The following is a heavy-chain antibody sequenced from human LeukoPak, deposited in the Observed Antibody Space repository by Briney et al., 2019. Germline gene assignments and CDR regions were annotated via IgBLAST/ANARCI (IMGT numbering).Heavy chain of an antibody. J-gene: IGHJ4*02. CDR3: ARDQNLVGATGTFDY. CDR1: GFTFSSYD. D-gene: IGHD1-26*01. CDR2: IGTAGDT. Sequence: GGSLRLSCAASGFTFSSYDMHWVRQATGKGLEWVSAIGTAGDTYYPGSVKGRFTISRENAKNSLYPQMNSLRAEDTAVYYCARDQNLVGATGTFDYWGQGILVTVSS. V-gene: IGHV3-13*01.